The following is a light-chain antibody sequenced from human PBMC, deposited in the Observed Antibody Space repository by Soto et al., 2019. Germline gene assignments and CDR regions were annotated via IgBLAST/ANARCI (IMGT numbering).Light chain of an antibody. CDR3: QKYKSAPSLT. CDR1: QGISNF. Sequence: DIQMTQSPSSLSASVGDRVTITCRASQGISNFLAWYQHKPGKVPKLLIYAASTLQSGVPSRFGGSGSGTDFTLTISSLQPEDVATYYCQKYKSAPSLTFGGGTKVEIK. V-gene: IGKV1-27*01. J-gene: IGKJ4*01. CDR2: AAS.